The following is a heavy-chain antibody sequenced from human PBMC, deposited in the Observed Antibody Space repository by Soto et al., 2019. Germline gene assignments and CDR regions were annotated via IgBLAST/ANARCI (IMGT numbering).Heavy chain of an antibody. CDR1: GYTFTGYF. Sequence: SVKFSCKASGYTFTGYFMHWVRQAPGQGLEWMGWINPNSGATKYAQKFQGRVTLSRDTSISTAYMELSGLRSDDTAVYYCARGGGTILAPLPWGQGTLVTVSS. J-gene: IGHJ5*02. CDR2: INPNSGAT. CDR3: ARGGGTILAPLP. V-gene: IGHV1-2*02. D-gene: IGHD3-3*01.